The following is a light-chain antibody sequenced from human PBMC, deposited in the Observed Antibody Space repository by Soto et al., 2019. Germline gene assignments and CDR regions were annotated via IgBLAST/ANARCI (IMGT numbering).Light chain of an antibody. V-gene: IGKV3-20*01. CDR1: HSVGSNY. CDR2: GAS. CDR3: QQYTTSPFT. Sequence: EIVLTHSPGTLSFSPGEMATLYFRASHSVGSNYLAWYQQKPGQAPRVLIYGASSRATGIPDRFSGSGSGADFTLTISRLEPEDFAVYYCQQYTTSPFTFGPGTKVDIK. J-gene: IGKJ3*01.